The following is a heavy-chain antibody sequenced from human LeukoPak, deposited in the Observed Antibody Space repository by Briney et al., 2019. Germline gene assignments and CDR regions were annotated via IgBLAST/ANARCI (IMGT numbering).Heavy chain of an antibody. V-gene: IGHV3-7*01. J-gene: IGHJ4*02. CDR2: INQLGNEK. CDR3: GRDRVVPAATFY. D-gene: IGHD2-2*01. Sequence: GGSLRLSCAASGFTVSSNYMSWVRQAPGKGLEWVANINQLGNEKNYVDSVNGRFTISRNNVDDSLFLEMNSLRVEDTAVYYCGRDRVVPAATFYWGQGALVTVSS. CDR1: GFTVSSNY.